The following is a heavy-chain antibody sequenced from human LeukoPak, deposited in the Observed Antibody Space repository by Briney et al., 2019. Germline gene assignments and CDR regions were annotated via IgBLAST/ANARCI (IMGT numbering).Heavy chain of an antibody. CDR3: ARGSAVSTKLGFDP. D-gene: IGHD5/OR15-5a*01. CDR1: GGSISSRY. V-gene: IGHV4-59*11. J-gene: IGHJ5*02. CDR2: IRYSGGT. Sequence: SETLSLTCTVSGGSISSRYWNWIRQSPGKGLECIGSIRYSGGTYYNPSLKSRVTISVDTSRNQLSLNLSSVTAADTAVYYCARGSAVSTKLGFDPWGQGALVTVS.